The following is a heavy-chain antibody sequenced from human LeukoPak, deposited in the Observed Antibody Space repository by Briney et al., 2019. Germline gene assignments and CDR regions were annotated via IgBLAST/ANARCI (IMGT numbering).Heavy chain of an antibody. Sequence: QPGGSLRLSCAASGFTFSNHWMHWVRQAPGKGPMWISRINTDETITTYADSVKGRFTISRDNAENTLYLQMNSLRAEDTAVYYCARDLTWNQVDYWGQGALVTVSS. CDR2: INTDETIT. CDR3: ARDLTWNQVDY. D-gene: IGHD1-1*01. J-gene: IGHJ4*02. CDR1: GFTFSNHW. V-gene: IGHV3-74*01.